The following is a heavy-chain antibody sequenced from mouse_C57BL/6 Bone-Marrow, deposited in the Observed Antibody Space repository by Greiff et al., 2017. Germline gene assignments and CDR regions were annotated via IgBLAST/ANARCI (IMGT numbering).Heavy chain of an antibody. V-gene: IGHV5-9-1*02. D-gene: IGHD2-3*01. CDR2: ISSGGDYI. CDR1: GFTFSSYA. Sequence: EVQRVESGEGLVKPGGSLKLSCAASGFTFSSYAMSWVRQTPEKRLEWVAYISSGGDYIYYADTVKGRFTISRDNARNTLYLQMSSLKSEDTAMYYCTREIYDGYYVYAMDYWGQGTSVTVSS. CDR3: TREIYDGYYVYAMDY. J-gene: IGHJ4*01.